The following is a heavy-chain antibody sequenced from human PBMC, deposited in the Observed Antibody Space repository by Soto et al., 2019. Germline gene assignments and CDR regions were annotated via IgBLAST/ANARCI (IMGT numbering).Heavy chain of an antibody. CDR2: MSGSGDST. D-gene: IGHD5-12*01. CDR1: GFTFSNYA. V-gene: IGHV3-23*01. J-gene: IGHJ4*02. CDR3: AKVDCGDSGCRRVDY. Sequence: EVQLLETGGGLVQPGESLRLSCTGSGFTFSNYAMTWVRQAPGKGLEWVSTMSGSGDSTNYADSVKGRFTISRDNSKDTLYLQMNSLRADDTAIYYCAKVDCGDSGCRRVDYWGQGTLVTVSS.